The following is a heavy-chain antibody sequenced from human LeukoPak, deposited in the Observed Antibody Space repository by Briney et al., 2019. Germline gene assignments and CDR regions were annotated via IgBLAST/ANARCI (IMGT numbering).Heavy chain of an antibody. D-gene: IGHD7-27*01. CDR1: GGSISSYY. CDR3: ARVNRGQNYYYYMDV. Sequence: PSETLSLTCTVSGGSISSYYWSWIRQPPGKGLEWIGYIYYSGSTNYNPSLKSRVTISVDTSKNQFSLKLSSVTAADTAVYYCARVNRGQNYYYYMDVWGKGTTVTVSS. V-gene: IGHV4-59*01. J-gene: IGHJ6*03. CDR2: IYYSGST.